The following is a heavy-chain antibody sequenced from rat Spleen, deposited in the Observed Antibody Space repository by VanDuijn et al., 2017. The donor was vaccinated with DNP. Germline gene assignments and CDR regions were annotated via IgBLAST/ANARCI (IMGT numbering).Heavy chain of an antibody. CDR1: GFTFNSYW. CDR2: INPDGAST. J-gene: IGHJ2*01. D-gene: IGHD1-1*01. V-gene: IGHV5-58*01. Sequence: EVQLVETGGGLVQPGRSLKLSCVASGFTFNSYWMFWVRQAPGKGLEWVASINPDGASTYYLDSVKGRFTISRDNAENTVYLQMNSLRSEDTATYYCARGILLLQWSDYFDYWGQGVMVTVSS. CDR3: ARGILLLQWSDYFDY.